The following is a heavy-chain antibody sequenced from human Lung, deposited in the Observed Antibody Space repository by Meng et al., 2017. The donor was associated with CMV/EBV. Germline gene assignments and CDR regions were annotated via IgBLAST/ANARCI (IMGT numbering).Heavy chain of an antibody. CDR1: CHTFTNYG. D-gene: IGHD1-26*01. V-gene: IGHV1-18*01. J-gene: IGHJ4*02. Sequence: QAHVVQSGGEVKKPGASVKVSCKASCHTFTNYGITWVRQAPGQGLEWMGWINAYNGDTNYAQTLQGRVTMTTDTSTSTAYMELRSLRSDDTAVYYCARVEVGITSGDYWGQGTLVTVSS. CDR3: ARVEVGITSGDY. CDR2: INAYNGDT.